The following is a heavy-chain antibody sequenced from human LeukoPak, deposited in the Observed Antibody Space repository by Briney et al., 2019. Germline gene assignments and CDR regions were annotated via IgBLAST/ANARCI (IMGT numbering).Heavy chain of an antibody. V-gene: IGHV4-39*01. Sequence: PSETLSLTCTVSGGSISSSSYYWGWIRQPPGKGLEWIGSIYYSGSTYYNPSLKSRVTISVDTSKNQFSLKLSSVTAADTAVYYCARLIYLSSSIDYWGQGTLVTVSS. CDR1: GGSISSSSYY. CDR3: ARLIYLSSSIDY. D-gene: IGHD6-13*01. J-gene: IGHJ4*02. CDR2: IYYSGST.